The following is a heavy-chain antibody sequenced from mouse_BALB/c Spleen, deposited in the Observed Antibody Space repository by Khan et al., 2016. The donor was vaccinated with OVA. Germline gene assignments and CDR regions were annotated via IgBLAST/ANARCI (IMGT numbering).Heavy chain of an antibody. V-gene: IGHV14-1*02. J-gene: IGHJ3*01. CDR1: GFNIKDYY. CDR3: ARDGYSPWFAY. CDR2: IDPENGNT. D-gene: IGHD2-3*01. Sequence: VQLQQSGAELVRPGALVKLSCKASGFNIKDYYMHWVKQRPEQGLVWIGRIDPENGNTIYDPKFQGKASITSDTSSNTAYLQLSSLTSEDTAVYYCARDGYSPWFAYWGLGTLSLSLQ.